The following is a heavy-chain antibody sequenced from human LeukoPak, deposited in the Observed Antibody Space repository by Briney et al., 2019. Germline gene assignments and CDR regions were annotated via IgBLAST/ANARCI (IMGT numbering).Heavy chain of an antibody. CDR3: ARQGVTVAGKFDY. J-gene: IGHJ4*02. CDR1: GGSISSYY. CDR2: IYYSGST. D-gene: IGHD6-19*01. V-gene: IGHV4-59*08. Sequence: SETLSLTCTVSGGSISSYYWSWIRQPPGKGLEWIGYIYYSGSTNYNPSLKSRVTISVDTSKNQFSLKLSSVTAADTAVYYCARQGVTVAGKFDYGGQETLVTVSS.